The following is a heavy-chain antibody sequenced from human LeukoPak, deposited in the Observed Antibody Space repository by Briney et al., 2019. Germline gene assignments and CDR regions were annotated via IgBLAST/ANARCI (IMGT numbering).Heavy chain of an antibody. J-gene: IGHJ3*02. V-gene: IGHV3-15*01. CDR1: GLTFSNAW. CDR2: IRSKTDGGTT. CDR3: ATDTATEARHI. D-gene: IGHD2-21*02. Sequence: GGSLRLSCVASGLTFSNAWMTWVRQAPGKGLEWVGLIRSKTDGGTTDYAAPLKDRFTILRDDSKSTLFLQVNSLKADDTAVYYCATDTATEARHIWGQGTTVTVSS.